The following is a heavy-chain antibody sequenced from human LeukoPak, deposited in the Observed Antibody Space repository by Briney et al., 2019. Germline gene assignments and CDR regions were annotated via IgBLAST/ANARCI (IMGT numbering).Heavy chain of an antibody. CDR2: IYYSGST. D-gene: IGHD4-17*01. CDR3: ARLKYGDYGLYYFDY. V-gene: IGHV4-61*01. J-gene: IGHJ4*02. CDR1: GASVSSDNYY. Sequence: SETLSLTCTVSGASVSSDNYYWSRIRQPPGKGLEWIGYIYYSGSTNYNPSLKSRVTISVDTSKNQFSLKLSSVTAADTAVYYCARLKYGDYGLYYFDYWGQGTLVTVSS.